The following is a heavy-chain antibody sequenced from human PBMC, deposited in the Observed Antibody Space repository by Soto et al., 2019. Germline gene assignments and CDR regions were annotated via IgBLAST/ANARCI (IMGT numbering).Heavy chain of an antibody. CDR2: IIPILGIA. D-gene: IGHD2-2*01. J-gene: IGHJ5*02. V-gene: IGHV1-69*02. Sequence: QVQLVQSGAEVKKPGSSVKVSCKASGGTFSSYTISWVRQAPGQGLEWMGRIIPILGIANYAQKFQGRVTITADKSTSTAYMELSSRRSEDTAVYYWARLLHCSSTSCYTNWFDHWGQGTLVTVSS. CDR1: GGTFSSYT. CDR3: ARLLHCSSTSCYTNWFDH.